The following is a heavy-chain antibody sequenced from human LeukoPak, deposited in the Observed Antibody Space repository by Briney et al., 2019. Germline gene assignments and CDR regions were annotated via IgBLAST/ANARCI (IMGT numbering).Heavy chain of an antibody. J-gene: IGHJ4*02. D-gene: IGHD1-26*01. Sequence: GGSLRLSCAASGFTFSSYGMHWVRQAPGKGLEWVGRIKSKTDGGTTDYAAPVKGRFTISRDDSKNTLYLQMNSLKTEDTAVYYCTTEWELLPDYFDYWGQGTLVTVSS. V-gene: IGHV3-15*01. CDR3: TTEWELLPDYFDY. CDR2: IKSKTDGGTT. CDR1: GFTFSSYG.